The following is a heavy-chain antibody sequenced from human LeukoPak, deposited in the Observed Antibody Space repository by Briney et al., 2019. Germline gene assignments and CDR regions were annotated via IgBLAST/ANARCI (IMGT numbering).Heavy chain of an antibody. D-gene: IGHD2-15*01. CDR2: ISAYNGNT. CDR3: ARDSPLYCSGGSCYRNYFDY. V-gene: IGHV1-18*01. CDR1: GYTFTSYG. Sequence: ASVKVSCKASGYTFTSYGISWVRQAPGQGLEWMGWISAYNGNTNYAQKLQGRVTMTTDTSTSTAYMELRSLRSDDTAVYYCARDSPLYCSGGSCYRNYFDYWGQGTLVTVSS. J-gene: IGHJ4*02.